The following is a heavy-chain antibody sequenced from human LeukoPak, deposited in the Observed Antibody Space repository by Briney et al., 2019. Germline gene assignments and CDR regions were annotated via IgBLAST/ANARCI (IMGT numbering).Heavy chain of an antibody. CDR3: ARDRGVGYYDSSALDY. Sequence: GGSLRLSCAASGFTFSSDSMNWVRQAPGKGLEWVSSISSSSYIYYADSVKGRFTISRDNAKNSLYLQMNSLRAEDTAVYYCARDRGVGYYDSSALDYWGQGTLVTVSS. D-gene: IGHD3-22*01. V-gene: IGHV3-21*01. CDR2: ISSSSYI. CDR1: GFTFSSDS. J-gene: IGHJ4*02.